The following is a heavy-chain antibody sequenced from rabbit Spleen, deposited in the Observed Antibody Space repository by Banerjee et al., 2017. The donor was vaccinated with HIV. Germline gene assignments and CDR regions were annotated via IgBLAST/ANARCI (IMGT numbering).Heavy chain of an antibody. D-gene: IGHD1-1*01. CDR2: IDLIFGTT. CDR3: VRGASSSGYYSL. J-gene: IGHJ4*01. CDR1: GFDFSQHG. Sequence: EQLVESGGGLIQPGGSLKLSCKASGFDFSQHGVSWVRQAPGKGLEWIGYIDLIFGTTYYATWANGRFTISSHNAQNTLYLQLNSLTAADTATYFCVRGASSSGYYSLWGPGTLVTVS. V-gene: IGHV1S47*01.